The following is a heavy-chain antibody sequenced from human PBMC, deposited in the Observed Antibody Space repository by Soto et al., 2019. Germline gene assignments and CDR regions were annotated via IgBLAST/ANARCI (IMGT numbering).Heavy chain of an antibody. Sequence: GGSLRLSCVASRFTFTSYAMSWVRQAPGKGLEWVAAISASGGATIHADSVKGRLTISRDNSKNTLYLQMNSLRAEDTAVYYCAKDVEGGSLFRGAFDYWGQGTQVTVSS. CDR3: AKDVEGGSLFRGAFDY. V-gene: IGHV3-23*01. CDR1: RFTFTSYA. D-gene: IGHD1-26*01. CDR2: ISASGGAT. J-gene: IGHJ4*02.